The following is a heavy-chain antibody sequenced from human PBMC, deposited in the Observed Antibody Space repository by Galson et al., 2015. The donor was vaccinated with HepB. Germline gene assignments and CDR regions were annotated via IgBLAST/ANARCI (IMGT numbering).Heavy chain of an antibody. Sequence: SVKVSCKASGYTFSSYSITWVRQAPGQGLEWMGWISAYNRNTNYAQKLQGRVTMTTDRSTSTAYMELRSLRSDDTAVCYCARGALAVGVAATQNNWFDPWGQGTLVTVSS. CDR2: ISAYNRNT. D-gene: IGHD2-15*01. CDR3: ARGALAVGVAATQNNWFDP. J-gene: IGHJ5*02. V-gene: IGHV1-18*01. CDR1: GYTFSSYS.